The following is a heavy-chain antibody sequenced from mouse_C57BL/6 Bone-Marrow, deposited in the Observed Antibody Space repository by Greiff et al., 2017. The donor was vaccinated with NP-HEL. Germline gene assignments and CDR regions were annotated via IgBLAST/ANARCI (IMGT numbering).Heavy chain of an antibody. D-gene: IGHD1-1*01. V-gene: IGHV10-1*01. CDR1: GFSFNTYA. Sequence: EVKLVESGGGLVQPKGSLKLSCAASGFSFNTYAMNWVRQAPGKGLEWVARIRSKSNNYATYYADSVKDRFTISRDDSASMLYLQMNNLKTEDTAVYYCVRDYYGSSWFAYGGQGTLVTVSA. J-gene: IGHJ3*01. CDR2: IRSKSNNYAT. CDR3: VRDYYGSSWFAY.